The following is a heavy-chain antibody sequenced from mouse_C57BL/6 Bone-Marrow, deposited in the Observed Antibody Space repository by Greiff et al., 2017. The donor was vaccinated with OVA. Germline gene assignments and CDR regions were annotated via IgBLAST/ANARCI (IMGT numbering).Heavy chain of an antibody. V-gene: IGHV1-64*01. J-gene: IGHJ2*01. CDR1: GYTFTSYW. D-gene: IGHD2-4*01. CDR3: ARSGLRRDFDY. Sequence: VQLKQPGAELVKPGASVKLSCKASGYTFTSYWMHWVKQRPGQGLEWIGMIHPNSGSTNYNEKFKSKATLTVDKSSSTAYMQLSSLTSEDSAVYYCARSGLRRDFDYWGQGTTLTVSS. CDR2: IHPNSGST.